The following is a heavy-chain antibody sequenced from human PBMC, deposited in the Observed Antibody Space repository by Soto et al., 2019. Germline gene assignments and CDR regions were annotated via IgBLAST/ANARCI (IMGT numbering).Heavy chain of an antibody. V-gene: IGHV3-23*01. CDR3: AKDQRYCSGGSCYA. Sequence: GGSLRLSCAASGFTFSNYAMNWVRQAPGKGLEWVSAITAGGGSTYYVDSVKGRFTISRDNSKNTLYLQMNSLRAEDTAVYYCAKDQRYCSGGSCYAWGQGNLVTVSS. D-gene: IGHD2-15*01. CDR1: GFTFSNYA. CDR2: ITAGGGST. J-gene: IGHJ5*02.